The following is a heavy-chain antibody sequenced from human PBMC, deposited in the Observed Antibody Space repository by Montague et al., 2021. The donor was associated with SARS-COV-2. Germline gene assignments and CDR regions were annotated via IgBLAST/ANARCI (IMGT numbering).Heavy chain of an antibody. CDR3: ARSHYDILTGYYTVFDY. Sequence: PALVKPTQTLTLTCTFSGFSLSTSGMCVSWIRQPPGKALEWLALIDRDDDKYYSTSLKTRLTISKDTSKNQVVLTMTNMDPVDTATYYCARSHYDILTGYYTVFDYWGQGTLGTVSS. CDR2: IDRDDDK. J-gene: IGHJ4*02. CDR1: GFSLSTSGMC. D-gene: IGHD3-9*01. V-gene: IGHV2-70*01.